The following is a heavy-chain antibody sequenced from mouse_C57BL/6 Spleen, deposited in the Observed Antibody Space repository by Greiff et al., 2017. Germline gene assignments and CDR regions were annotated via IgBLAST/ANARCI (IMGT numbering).Heavy chain of an antibody. J-gene: IGHJ1*03. Sequence: QVQLKQPGAELVKPGASVKISCKASGYAFSSYWMNWVKQRPGKGLEWIGQIYPGDGDTNYNGKFKGKATLTADKSSSTAYMQLSSLTSEDSAVSFCAGPGYGDYGYVDVWGTRTTVTVSS. CDR2: IYPGDGDT. V-gene: IGHV1-80*01. CDR3: AGPGYGDYGYVDV. D-gene: IGHD2-13*01. CDR1: GYAFSSYW.